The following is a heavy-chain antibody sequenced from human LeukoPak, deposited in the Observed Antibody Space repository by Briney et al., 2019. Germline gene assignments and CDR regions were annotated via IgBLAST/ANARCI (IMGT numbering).Heavy chain of an antibody. Sequence: QTGGSLRLSCAASAFTFSSYGMHWVRQAPGKGLEWVAFIRYDGSNKYYADSVKGRFTISRDNAKNSLYLQMNSLRAEDTALYYCARGRMVRGVIHYYYYMDVWGKGTTVTVSS. CDR2: IRYDGSNK. CDR1: AFTFSSYG. D-gene: IGHD3-10*01. CDR3: ARGRMVRGVIHYYYYMDV. V-gene: IGHV3-30*02. J-gene: IGHJ6*03.